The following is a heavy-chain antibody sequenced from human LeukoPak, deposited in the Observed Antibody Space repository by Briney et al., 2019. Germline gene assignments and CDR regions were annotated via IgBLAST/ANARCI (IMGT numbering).Heavy chain of an antibody. Sequence: GGSLRLSCAASGFSFSSYAMSWVRQAPGKGLEWVSGISGSGGSTYYADSVKGRFTISRDNSKNTLYVQMNSLRAEDTAVYYCAKARGFCSGGSCCNPFDPWGQGTLVTVSS. CDR2: ISGSGGST. CDR3: AKARGFCSGGSCCNPFDP. CDR1: GFSFSSYA. J-gene: IGHJ5*02. V-gene: IGHV3-23*01. D-gene: IGHD2-15*01.